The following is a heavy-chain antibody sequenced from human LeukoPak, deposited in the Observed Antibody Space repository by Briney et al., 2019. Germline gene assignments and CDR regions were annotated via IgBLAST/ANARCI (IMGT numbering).Heavy chain of an antibody. J-gene: IGHJ5*02. CDR2: IYWDDDK. V-gene: IGHV2-5*02. CDR1: GFSLTTRGVG. CDR3: AHTPSPRVVLAPNWFDP. Sequence: SGPTLVKPTQTLTLTCSFSGFSLTTRGVGVGWIRQPPGKALQWLALIYWDDDKRYSPSLRSRLTIYKDTSKNQVVLTMTNMDPVETATYYCAHTPSPRVVLAPNWFDPWGQGTLVTVSS. D-gene: IGHD2-2*01.